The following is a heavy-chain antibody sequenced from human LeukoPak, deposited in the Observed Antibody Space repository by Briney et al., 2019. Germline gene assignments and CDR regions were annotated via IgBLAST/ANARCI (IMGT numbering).Heavy chain of an antibody. CDR2: IYYSGST. D-gene: IGHD3-9*01. V-gene: IGHV4-59*01. J-gene: IGHJ4*02. Sequence: SETLSLTCTVSGGSISSYYWSWIRQPPGKGLEWIGYIYYSGSTNYNPSLKSRVTISVDTSKNQFSLKLSSVTAADTAVYYCARTGILTGYSIFDYWGQGTLVTVSS. CDR3: ARTGILTGYSIFDY. CDR1: GGSISSYY.